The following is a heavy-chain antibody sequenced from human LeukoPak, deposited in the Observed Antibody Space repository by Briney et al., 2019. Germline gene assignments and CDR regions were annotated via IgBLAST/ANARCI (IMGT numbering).Heavy chain of an antibody. V-gene: IGHV3-23*01. CDR3: AKGHDYIWGSYRYTPVSLDY. CDR2: ISGSGGST. J-gene: IGHJ4*02. CDR1: GFTFSSYA. Sequence: GGSLRLSCAASGFTFSSYAMSWVRQAPGKGLEWVSAISGSGGSTYYADSVKGRFTISRDNSKNTLYLQMNSLRAEDTAVYYCAKGHDYIWGSYRYTPVSLDYWGQGTLVTVSS. D-gene: IGHD3-16*02.